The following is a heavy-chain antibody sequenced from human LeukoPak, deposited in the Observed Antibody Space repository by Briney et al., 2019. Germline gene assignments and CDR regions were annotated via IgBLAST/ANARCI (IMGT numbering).Heavy chain of an antibody. J-gene: IGHJ4*02. Sequence: SDTLSLTCSVSGGSLSSGSYYWSWIRPPAGEGLEWIDRSYTSGSPNYHPPLNRRVTRSVDTSKNQFSLKLSSVTATDTAAYYCARVMDYSYGQAVYYFDFWGRGNGVTVTS. CDR3: ARVMDYSYGQAVYYFDF. D-gene: IGHD5-18*01. CDR1: GGSLSSGSYY. V-gene: IGHV4-61*02. CDR2: SYTSGSP.